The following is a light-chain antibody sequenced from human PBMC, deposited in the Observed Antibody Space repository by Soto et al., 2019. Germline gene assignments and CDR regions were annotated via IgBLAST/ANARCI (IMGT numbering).Light chain of an antibody. CDR3: QQYNNWPLT. J-gene: IGKJ4*01. CDR2: GSS. Sequence: EKVMTQSPAILSVSPGERATLSCRASQSINSNLAWYQQNPGQAPRLLIYGSSTRATGIPARFSGNGSGTEFTLTISSLQSEDFAVYYCQQYNNWPLTFGGGTKVDIK. CDR1: QSINSN. V-gene: IGKV3-15*01.